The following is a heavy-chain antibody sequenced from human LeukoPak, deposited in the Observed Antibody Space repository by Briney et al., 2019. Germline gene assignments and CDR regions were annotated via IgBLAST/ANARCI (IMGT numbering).Heavy chain of an antibody. CDR1: GDTLSSYT. V-gene: IGHV1-69*13. CDR2: IIPISGTT. CDR3: ARAGEYCSGATCYFGVYFDS. D-gene: IGHD2-15*01. Sequence: SVKVSCKSSGDTLSSYTINWVRQAPGQGLEWMGGIIPISGTTNSAQRFQGRVTITADESTHTAYLELRNLTSEDSALYYCARAGEYCSGATCYFGVYFDSWGQGTLVTVSS. J-gene: IGHJ4*02.